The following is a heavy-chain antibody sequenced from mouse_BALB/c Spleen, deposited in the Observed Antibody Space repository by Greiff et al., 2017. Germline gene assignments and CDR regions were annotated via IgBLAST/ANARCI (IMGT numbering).Heavy chain of an antibody. CDR2: ISYSGST. J-gene: IGHJ4*01. Sequence: VQLQQSGPSLVKPSQTLSLTCSVTGDSITSGYWNWIRKFPGNKLEYMGYISYSGSTYYNPSLKSRISITLDTSKNQYYLQLNSVTTEDTATYYCASGYYYGSSYYAMDYWGQGTSVTVSS. CDR3: ASGYYYGSSYYAMDY. D-gene: IGHD1-1*01. CDR1: GDSITSGY. V-gene: IGHV3-8*02.